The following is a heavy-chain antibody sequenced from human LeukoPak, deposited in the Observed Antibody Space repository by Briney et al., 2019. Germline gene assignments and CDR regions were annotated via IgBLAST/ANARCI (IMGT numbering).Heavy chain of an antibody. CDR2: IIPIFGIA. CDR1: GGTFSSYA. CDR3: ARGLVVVPAARPLLYYYGMDV. J-gene: IGHJ6*02. D-gene: IGHD2-2*01. V-gene: IGHV1-69*04. Sequence: SVKVSCKASGGTFSSYAISWVRQAPGQGLELMGRIIPIFGIANYAQKFQGRVTITADKSTSTAYMELRSLRSEDTAVYYCARGLVVVPAARPLLYYYGMDVWGQGTTVTVSS.